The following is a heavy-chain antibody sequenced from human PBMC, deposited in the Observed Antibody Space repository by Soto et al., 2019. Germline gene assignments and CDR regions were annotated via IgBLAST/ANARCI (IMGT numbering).Heavy chain of an antibody. Sequence: PSETLSLTCAVYGGSFSGYYWTWIRQPPGTGLECIANINYNGSTYYNPSLKSRVTISLDTSKNQFSLKLSSVTAADTAVYYCARSHIVPRLFMYPYDYWGQGTPVTVSS. J-gene: IGHJ4*02. CDR2: INYNGST. V-gene: IGHV4-34*01. D-gene: IGHD6-6*01. CDR1: GGSFSGYY. CDR3: ARSHIVPRLFMYPYDY.